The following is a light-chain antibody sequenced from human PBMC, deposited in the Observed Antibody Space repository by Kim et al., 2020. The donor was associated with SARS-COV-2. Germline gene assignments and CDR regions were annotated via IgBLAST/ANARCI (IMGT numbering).Light chain of an antibody. CDR3: QVWDSDSSTYV. J-gene: IGLJ1*01. CDR1: NIGSKN. CDR2: RDN. Sequence: ALGQTTRSTCGGNNIGSKNVHWYQQKPGQAPVLVIYRDNDRPSGIPERFSGSNSGNTATLTISRAQVGDEADYYCQVWDSDSSTYVFGTGTKVTVL. V-gene: IGLV3-9*01.